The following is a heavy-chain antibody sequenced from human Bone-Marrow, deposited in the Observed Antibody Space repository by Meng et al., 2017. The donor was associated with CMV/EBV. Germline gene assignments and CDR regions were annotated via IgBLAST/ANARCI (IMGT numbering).Heavy chain of an antibody. CDR1: VG. D-gene: IGHD6-19*01. CDR3: AHRVRATVWVHKEWLDYWYFDL. J-gene: IGHJ2*01. CDR2: SYWNHDK. Sequence: VGLGWIRPAPGKALEWLALSYWNHDKRYSPALKSRLTINKDTSRNQVVLTMTNMEPVDTATYYCAHRVRATVWVHKEWLDYWYFDLWGRGTLVTVSS. V-gene: IGHV2-5*01.